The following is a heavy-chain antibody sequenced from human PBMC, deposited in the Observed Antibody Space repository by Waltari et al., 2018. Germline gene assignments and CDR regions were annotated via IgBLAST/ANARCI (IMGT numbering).Heavy chain of an antibody. CDR3: ARERKYGTYFDY. D-gene: IGHD4-17*01. CDR2: IYYRGST. Sequence: QVQLQESGTGLVKPSETLSITRTVSGGSISSSYLRLIRQPPGKGLEWIAYIYYRGSTNYNPSLKSRVTISVDTSKNQFSRKLSSVTAADTAVYYCARERKYGTYFDYWGQGTLVTVSS. CDR1: GGSISSSY. V-gene: IGHV4-59*01. J-gene: IGHJ4*02.